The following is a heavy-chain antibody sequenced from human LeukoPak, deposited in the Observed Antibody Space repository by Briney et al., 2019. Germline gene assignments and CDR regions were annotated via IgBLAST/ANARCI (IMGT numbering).Heavy chain of an antibody. D-gene: IGHD6-13*01. J-gene: IGHJ6*03. Sequence: SATLSLTCAVDGGSLSGFYWSWIRQPPGKGLEWIGEINRSGSTNYDPSLKSRVTISVDTSKNQFSLKVTSVTAADTAVYYCARGPRIDAARAYGYYTDVWGTGTTVTVSS. CDR2: INRSGST. CDR3: ARGPRIDAARAYGYYTDV. CDR1: GGSLSGFY. V-gene: IGHV4-34*01.